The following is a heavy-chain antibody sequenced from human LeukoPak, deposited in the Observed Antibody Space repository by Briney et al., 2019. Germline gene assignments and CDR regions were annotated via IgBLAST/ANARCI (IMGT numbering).Heavy chain of an antibody. CDR1: GYTFTSYG. CDR2: ISGYNRNT. Sequence: GASVKVSCKASGYTFTSYGITWVRQAPGQGLEWMGWISGYNRNTHYAQKFQGRVTMTTDASTSTAYMELRSLRSDDTAVYYCARVRDYFGSGSRDYYYYMDVWGKGTTVTVSS. CDR3: ARVRDYFGSGSRDYYYYMDV. D-gene: IGHD3-10*01. J-gene: IGHJ6*03. V-gene: IGHV1-18*01.